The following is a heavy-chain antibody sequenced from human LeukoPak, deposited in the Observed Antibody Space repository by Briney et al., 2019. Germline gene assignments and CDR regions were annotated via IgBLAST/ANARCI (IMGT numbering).Heavy chain of an antibody. Sequence: ASVKVSCKASGYTFTGYYMHWVRQAPGQGLEWMGWINPNSGGTNYAQKFQGRVTMTRDTSISTAYMELSRLRSDDTAVYYCARGSYDFWSGYYLTGNWFDPWGQGTLVTVSS. J-gene: IGHJ5*02. CDR1: GYTFTGYY. CDR2: INPNSGGT. D-gene: IGHD3-3*01. V-gene: IGHV1-2*02. CDR3: ARGSYDFWSGYYLTGNWFDP.